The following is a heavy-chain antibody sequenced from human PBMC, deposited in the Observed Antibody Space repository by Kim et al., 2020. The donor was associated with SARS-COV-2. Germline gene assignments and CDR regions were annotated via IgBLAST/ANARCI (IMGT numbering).Heavy chain of an antibody. CDR1: GFTFSNYA. CDR2: ISGNGGSS. CDR3: AKEDYYDTSGYSGFDP. J-gene: IGHJ5*02. Sequence: GGSLRLSCAASGFTFSNYAMSWVRQAPGKGLEWLSAISGNGGSSYSADSVEGRFTISRDNSKNTLYLQMSSLRAEDTAVYYCAKEDYYDTSGYSGFDPWGKGTLVTVSS. V-gene: IGHV3-23*01. D-gene: IGHD3-22*01.